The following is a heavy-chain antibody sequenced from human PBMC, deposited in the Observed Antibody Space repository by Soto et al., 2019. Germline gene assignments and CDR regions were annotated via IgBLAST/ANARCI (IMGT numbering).Heavy chain of an antibody. CDR1: GGSFSGYY. D-gene: IGHD6-13*01. CDR3: AARGGVAAAGRRPIDY. Sequence: QVQLQQWGAGLLKPSETLSLTCAVYGGSFSGYYWSWIRQPPGKGLEWIGEINHSGSTNYNPSLKSRVPISXXTXKXXFSLKLSSVTAADTAVYYCAARGGVAAAGRRPIDYWGQGTLVTVSS. J-gene: IGHJ4*02. V-gene: IGHV4-34*01. CDR2: INHSGST.